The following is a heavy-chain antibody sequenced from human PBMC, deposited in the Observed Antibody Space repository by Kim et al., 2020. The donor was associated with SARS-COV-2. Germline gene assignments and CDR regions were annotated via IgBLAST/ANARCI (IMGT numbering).Heavy chain of an antibody. Sequence: KFQGRVTMTRDTSTSTVYMELSSLSSEDTAMYYCARVECSGGNCYSFDYWGQGTLVTVSS. V-gene: IGHV1-46*01. J-gene: IGHJ4*02. CDR3: ARVECSGGNCYSFDY. D-gene: IGHD2-15*01.